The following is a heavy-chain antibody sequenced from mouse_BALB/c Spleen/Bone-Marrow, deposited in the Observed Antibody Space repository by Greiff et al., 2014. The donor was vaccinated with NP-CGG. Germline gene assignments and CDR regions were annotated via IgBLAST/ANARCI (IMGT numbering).Heavy chain of an antibody. V-gene: IGHV2-9*02. Sequence: VHLVESGPGLVAPSQSLSITCTVSGFSLTSYGVHWVRQPPGKGLEWLGVIWADGSTNYNSALMSRLSISKDNSKSQVFLKMNSLQTDDTAVYYCSRIATAKGAMDYWGQGTSVTVSS. CDR3: SRIATAKGAMDY. CDR2: IWADGST. CDR1: GFSLTSYG. J-gene: IGHJ4*01. D-gene: IGHD1-2*01.